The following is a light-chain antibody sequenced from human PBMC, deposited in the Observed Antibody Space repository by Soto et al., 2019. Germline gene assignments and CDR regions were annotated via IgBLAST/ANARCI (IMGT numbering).Light chain of an antibody. Sequence: QSVLTQPPSVSAAPGQKVTISCSGSSSNIGSNYVCWYQQLPGTAPKLLIYDNNKRPSGIPDRFSVSKSGTSATLGITGLQTGDEADYYCGTWDSSLSAGVFGGGTKLTVL. CDR1: SSNIGSNY. J-gene: IGLJ2*01. V-gene: IGLV1-51*01. CDR3: GTWDSSLSAGV. CDR2: DNN.